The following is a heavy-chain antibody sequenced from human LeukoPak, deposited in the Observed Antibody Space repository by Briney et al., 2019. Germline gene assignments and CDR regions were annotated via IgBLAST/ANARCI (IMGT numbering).Heavy chain of an antibody. CDR3: ARVRIIRNWNFRGYYFDY. Sequence: PSETLSLTCKVSGGSISSVSYYWSWVRQPPGKGLKWIGEINHSGSTNYNPSLKSRVTISVDTSKNQFSLKLSSVTAADTAVYYCARVRIIRNWNFRGYYFDYWGQGTLVTVSS. D-gene: IGHD1-7*01. CDR1: GGSISSVSYY. J-gene: IGHJ4*02. CDR2: INHSGST. V-gene: IGHV4-61*01.